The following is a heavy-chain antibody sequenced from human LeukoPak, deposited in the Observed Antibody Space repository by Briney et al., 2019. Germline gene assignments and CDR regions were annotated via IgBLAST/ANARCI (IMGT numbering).Heavy chain of an antibody. D-gene: IGHD3-22*01. V-gene: IGHV3-15*01. CDR1: GLTLRNAW. CDR2: ITVRPAGGTT. J-gene: IGHJ4*02. Sequence: PGGCLRLSCAASGLTLRNAWMTWVRQAPGKGLEWDVRITVRPAGGTTDYAAPVKGRFTISRDDSQNTLFLQMNSVKTEDTAFYYCSTVRYDRNSSLDYWGRG. CDR3: STVRYDRNSSLDY.